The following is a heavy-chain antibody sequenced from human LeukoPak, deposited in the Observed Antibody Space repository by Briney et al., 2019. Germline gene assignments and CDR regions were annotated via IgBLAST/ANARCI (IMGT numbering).Heavy chain of an antibody. V-gene: IGHV4-4*07. CDR3: ARDRGYGDSS. CDR2: IYTSGST. Sequence: TSETLSLTCAVYGGSFSNYYWSWIRQPAGKGLEWIGRIYTSGSTNYNPSLESRVTISVDTSKNQFSLKLSSVTAADTAVYYCARDRGYGDSSWGQGTLVTVSS. D-gene: IGHD4-17*01. J-gene: IGHJ4*02. CDR1: GGSFSNYY.